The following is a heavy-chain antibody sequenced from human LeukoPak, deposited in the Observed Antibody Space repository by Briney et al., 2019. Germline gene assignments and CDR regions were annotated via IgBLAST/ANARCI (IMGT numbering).Heavy chain of an antibody. J-gene: IGHJ4*02. CDR1: GGSISVYT. V-gene: IGHV4-59*08. CDR2: IYYSGNT. CDR3: ARHNPSSDGHDF. Sequence: GTLSLTCAVYGGSISVYTWSWIRPPPGKGVEWNRYIYYSGNTNYNPSLKSRVSISVATSKNKFYLKLSSVTAADTAVYYCARHNPSSDGHDFWGQGTLVTVSS. D-gene: IGHD5-24*01.